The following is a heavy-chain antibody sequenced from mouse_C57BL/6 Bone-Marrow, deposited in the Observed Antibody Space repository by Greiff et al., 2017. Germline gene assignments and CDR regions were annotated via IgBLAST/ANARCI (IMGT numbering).Heavy chain of an antibody. CDR3: AKSRYDYGDAKDY. CDR1: GYSITSGYY. Sequence: EVKLQESGPGLVKPSQSLSLTCSVTGYSITSGYYWNWIRQFPGNKLEWMGYKSYDGSNNYNPSLKNRISITRDTSKNTLFLKLNSVTTEDTATYYCAKSRYDYGDAKDYWGQGTSVTVSA. V-gene: IGHV3-6*01. J-gene: IGHJ4*01. D-gene: IGHD2-4*01. CDR2: KSYDGSN.